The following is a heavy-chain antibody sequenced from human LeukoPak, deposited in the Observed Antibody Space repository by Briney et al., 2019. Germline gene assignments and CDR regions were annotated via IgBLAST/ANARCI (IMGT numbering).Heavy chain of an antibody. J-gene: IGHJ4*02. CDR1: GFTFSSYA. Sequence: KPGGSLRLSCAASGFTFSSYAMSWVRQAPGKGLEWVSAISDSGGRTYDADSVKGRFTISRDNSKNTLYLQMNSLRAEDTAVYYCAKDTSIGRYCTNGVCSPFDYWGQGTLVTVSS. CDR2: ISDSGGRT. CDR3: AKDTSIGRYCTNGVCSPFDY. D-gene: IGHD2-8*01. V-gene: IGHV3-23*01.